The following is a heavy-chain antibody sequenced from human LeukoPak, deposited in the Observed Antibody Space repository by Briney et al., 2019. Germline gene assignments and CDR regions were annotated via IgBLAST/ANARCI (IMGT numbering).Heavy chain of an antibody. CDR1: GYTLTELS. CDR2: FDPEDGET. CDR3: ATGHYDSSGYPNY. J-gene: IGHJ4*02. V-gene: IGHV1-24*01. Sequence: ASVKVSCKVSGYTLTELSMHWVRQAPGKGLEWMGGFDPEDGETIYAQKFQGRVTMTEDTSTDAAYMELSSLRSEDTAVYYCATGHYDSSGYPNYWGQGTLVTVSS. D-gene: IGHD3-22*01.